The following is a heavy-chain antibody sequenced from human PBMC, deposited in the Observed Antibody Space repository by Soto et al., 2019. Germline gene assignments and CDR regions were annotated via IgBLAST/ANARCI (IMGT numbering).Heavy chain of an antibody. CDR3: ARDRSTYGGGGTGEVKENWFDP. J-gene: IGHJ5*02. CDR1: GGSISHYY. CDR2: AYYRGST. V-gene: IGHV4-59*01. Sequence: NPSETLSLTCTVSGGSISHYYWSWIRQSPGKGLEWIGNAYYRGSTDYNPSLKSRVTMSVDTSKNQVSLKLNSVTTADTAVYYCARDRSTYGGGGTGEVKENWFDPWGPGTLVTVSS. D-gene: IGHD2-8*01.